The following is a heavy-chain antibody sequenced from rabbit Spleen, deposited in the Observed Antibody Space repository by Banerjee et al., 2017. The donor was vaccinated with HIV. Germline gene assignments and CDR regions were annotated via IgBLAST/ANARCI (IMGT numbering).Heavy chain of an antibody. CDR3: ARDAGSGPYIDGYFNL. V-gene: IGHV1S45*01. J-gene: IGHJ4*01. Sequence: QEQLEESGGDLVQPEGSLTLTCKASGFSFSDGYVMSWVRQAPGKGLEWIACIYTGNYKTYYASWAKGRFTISKTSSTTVTLQMSSLTVADTATYFCARDAGSGPYIDGYFNLWGPGTLVTVS. D-gene: IGHD8-1*01. CDR1: GFSFSDGYV. CDR2: IYTGNYKT.